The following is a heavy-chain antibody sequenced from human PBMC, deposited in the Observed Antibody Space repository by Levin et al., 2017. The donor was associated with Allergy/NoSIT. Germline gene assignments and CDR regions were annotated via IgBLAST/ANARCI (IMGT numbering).Heavy chain of an antibody. Sequence: GSLRLSCTVSGGSISSINYYWGWIRQPPGKGLEWIGSIHYSGSTYYNPSLRSRVTIFVDTSKNQFSLKLSSVTAADTAVYYCATDPDSSGWTRIWGQGTLVTVSS. D-gene: IGHD6-19*01. J-gene: IGHJ4*02. CDR1: GGSISSINYY. CDR2: IHYSGST. CDR3: ATDPDSSGWTRI. V-gene: IGHV4-39*01.